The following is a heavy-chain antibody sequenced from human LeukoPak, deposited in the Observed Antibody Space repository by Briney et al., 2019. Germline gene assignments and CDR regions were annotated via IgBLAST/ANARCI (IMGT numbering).Heavy chain of an antibody. V-gene: IGHV3-20*04. CDR1: GFTFDDYD. D-gene: IGHD3-10*02. J-gene: IGHJ6*04. Sequence: GGSLRLSCAASGFTFDDYDMSWVRQAPGKGLEWVSGINWNGGSTGYADSVKGRFTISRDNAKNSLYLQMNSLRAEDTAVYYCAELGITMIGGVWGKGTTVTISS. CDR3: AELGITMIGGV. CDR2: INWNGGST.